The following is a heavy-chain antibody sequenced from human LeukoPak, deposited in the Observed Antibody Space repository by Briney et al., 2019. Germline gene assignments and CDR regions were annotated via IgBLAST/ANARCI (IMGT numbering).Heavy chain of an antibody. CDR2: ISTTDDT. Sequence: PGGSLRLSCAASRFXFSTYDIHWVRQATGKGLEWVSAISTTDDTYYPGSVKGRFTISRENAKSSLYLQMNSLRAEDTAVYYCAGGRSGSYFDSWGQGTLVAVSS. CDR1: RFXFSTYD. D-gene: IGHD1-26*01. J-gene: IGHJ4*02. V-gene: IGHV3-13*04. CDR3: AGGRSGSYFDS.